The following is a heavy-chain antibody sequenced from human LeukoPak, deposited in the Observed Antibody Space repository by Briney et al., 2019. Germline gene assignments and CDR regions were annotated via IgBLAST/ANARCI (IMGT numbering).Heavy chain of an antibody. CDR2: MNPNSGNT. D-gene: IGHD3-3*01. Sequence: ASVKVSCKASGHTFTSYYMHWVRQATGQGLEWMGWMNPNSGNTGYAQKFQGRVTMTRNTSISTAYMELSSLRSEDTAVYYCASGHYDFWSGTRAWYYYGMDVWGQGTTVTVSS. CDR3: ASGHYDFWSGTRAWYYYGMDV. J-gene: IGHJ6*02. CDR1: GHTFTSYY. V-gene: IGHV1-8*01.